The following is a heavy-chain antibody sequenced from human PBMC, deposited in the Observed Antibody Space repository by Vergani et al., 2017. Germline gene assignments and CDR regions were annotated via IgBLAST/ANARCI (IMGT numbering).Heavy chain of an antibody. D-gene: IGHD2-2*02. Sequence: QVQLQESGPGLLKPSETLSLTCTVSGYSISSGYYWGWIRQPPGKGLEWIGSISHSGYTFYSPSLKSRVSMSVDTSKNQFSLKLSSVTAADTAVYYCARSWGYCSSTSCYKYYFDYWGQGTLVTVSS. CDR3: ARSWGYCSSTSCYKYYFDY. V-gene: IGHV4-38-2*02. CDR2: ISHSGYT. J-gene: IGHJ4*02. CDR1: GYSISSGYY.